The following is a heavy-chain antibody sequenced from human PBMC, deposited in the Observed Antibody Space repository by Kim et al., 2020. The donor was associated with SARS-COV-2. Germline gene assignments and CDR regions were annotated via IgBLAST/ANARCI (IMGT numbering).Heavy chain of an antibody. CDR3: ARREYGDYLGY. Sequence: GGSLRLSCAASGFTFSIYGMHWVRQAPGKGLEWVAVIWYDGGNQYYGDSVKGRFTISRDNSKNTLYLQMNSLRAEDTAVYYCARREYGDYLGYWGQGTLVTVSS. D-gene: IGHD4-17*01. CDR1: GFTFSIYG. CDR2: IWYDGGNQ. J-gene: IGHJ4*02. V-gene: IGHV3-33*01.